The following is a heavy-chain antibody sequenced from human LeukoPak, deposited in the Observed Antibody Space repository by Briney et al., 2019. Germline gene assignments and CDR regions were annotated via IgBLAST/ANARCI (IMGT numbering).Heavy chain of an antibody. CDR1: GGSISSNS. D-gene: IGHD3-10*01. CDR3: GSTNYNPHLKSRVSIAVDTSKDQFSLKLSSVTAADTAVYYWASNASVGSSYYYYGMDV. V-gene: IGHV4-59*01. Sequence: SETLSLTCTVSGGSISSNSWSWIRQPPGKGLEWIGYIYYSGSTNYYPSLKNRLTISVDTSKNQFPLKLTSVPAADTTVYYRGSTNYNPHLKSRVSIAVDTSKDQFSLKLSSVTAADTAVYYWASNASVGSSYYYYGMDVWGQGTTVTVSS. CDR2: IYYSGST. J-gene: IGHJ6*02.